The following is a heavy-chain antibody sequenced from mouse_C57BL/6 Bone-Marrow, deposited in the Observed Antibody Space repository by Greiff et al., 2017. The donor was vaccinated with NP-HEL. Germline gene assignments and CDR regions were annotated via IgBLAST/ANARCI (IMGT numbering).Heavy chain of an antibody. D-gene: IGHD1-1*01. J-gene: IGHJ2*01. CDR3: TTSGSSDY. CDR2: IDPENGDT. V-gene: IGHV14-4*01. Sequence: SGAELVRPGASVKLSCTASGFNIKDDYMHWVKQRPEQGLEWIGWIDPENGDTEYASKFQGKATITADTSSNTAYLQLSSLTSEDTAVYYCTTSGSSDYWGQGTTLTVSS. CDR1: GFNIKDDY.